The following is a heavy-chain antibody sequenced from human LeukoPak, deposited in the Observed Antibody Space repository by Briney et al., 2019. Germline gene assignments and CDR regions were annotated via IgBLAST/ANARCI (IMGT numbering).Heavy chain of an antibody. Sequence: GGSLRLSCAASGSTFSDQYMDWGRQAPGKGLQWVGRIGNKPSRYTTEYAASVKGRFTISRDDSKNSLYLQMNSLKTEDTTLYYCTRGYSGGSVYAFDIWGQGTMVTVSS. J-gene: IGHJ3*02. CDR1: GSTFSDQY. D-gene: IGHD1-26*01. V-gene: IGHV3-72*01. CDR3: TRGYSGGSVYAFDI. CDR2: IGNKPSRYTT.